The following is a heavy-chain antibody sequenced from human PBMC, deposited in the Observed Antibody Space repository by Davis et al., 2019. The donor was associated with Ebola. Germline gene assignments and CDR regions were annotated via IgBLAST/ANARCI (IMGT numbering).Heavy chain of an antibody. J-gene: IGHJ6*02. CDR1: GYTFTGYY. CDR3: ARTRRAYYYDSSGYRYYYYGMDV. Sequence: ASVQVSCKASGYTFTGYYMHWVRQAPGQGLEWMGWINPNSGGTNYAQKFQGRVTMTRDTSISTAYMELSRLRSDDTAVYYSARTRRAYYYDSSGYRYYYYGMDVWGQGTTVTVSS. V-gene: IGHV1-2*02. D-gene: IGHD3-22*01. CDR2: INPNSGGT.